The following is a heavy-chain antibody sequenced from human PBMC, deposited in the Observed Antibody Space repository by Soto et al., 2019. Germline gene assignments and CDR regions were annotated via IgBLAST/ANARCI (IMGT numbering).Heavy chain of an antibody. V-gene: IGHV4-34*01. D-gene: IGHD6-19*01. CDR3: ARDSLGIAVLGTGRSKNNWFDP. CDR2: INHSGRT. J-gene: IGHJ5*02. Sequence: QVQLQQWGAGLLKPSETLSLICAVYGGSFSGYYWSWIRQPPGKGLAWIGEINHSGRTNYNPSLMSLVTISIHTSKNQSYLMLSSVTTAYTAIYYCARDSLGIAVLGTGRSKNNWFDPWGQGTLVTVSS. CDR1: GGSFSGYY.